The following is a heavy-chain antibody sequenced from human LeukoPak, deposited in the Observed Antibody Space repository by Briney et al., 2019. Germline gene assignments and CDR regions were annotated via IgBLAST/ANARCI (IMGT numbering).Heavy chain of an antibody. CDR1: GGSFSGYY. V-gene: IGHV4-34*01. Sequence: SETLSLTCAVYGGSFSGYYWSWIRQPPGKGLEWIGEINHSGSTNYNPSLKSRVTISVDTSKNQFSLKLSSVTAADTAVYYCAVAVAEAVHWFDPWGQGTLVTVSS. D-gene: IGHD6-19*01. CDR2: INHSGST. CDR3: AVAVAEAVHWFDP. J-gene: IGHJ5*02.